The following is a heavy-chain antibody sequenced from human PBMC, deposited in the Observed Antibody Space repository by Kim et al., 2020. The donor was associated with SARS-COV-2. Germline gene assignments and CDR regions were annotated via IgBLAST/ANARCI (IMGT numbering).Heavy chain of an antibody. CDR1: GFTVSSNY. J-gene: IGHJ4*02. CDR3: ASSGSQDGYYFDY. CDR2: IYSGGST. Sequence: GGSLRLSCAASGFTVSSNYMSWVRQAPGKGLEWVSVIYSGGSTYYADSVKGRFTISRDNSKNTLYLQMNSLRAEDTAVYYCASSGSQDGYYFDYWGQGTLVTVSS. D-gene: IGHD1-26*01. V-gene: IGHV3-53*01.